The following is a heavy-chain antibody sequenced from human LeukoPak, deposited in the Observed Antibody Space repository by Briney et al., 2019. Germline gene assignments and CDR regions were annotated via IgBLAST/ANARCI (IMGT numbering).Heavy chain of an antibody. Sequence: SETPSLTCTVSGGSISSGDYYWSWIRQPPGKGLEWIGYIYYSGSTYYNPSLKSRVTISVDTSKNQFSLKLSSVTAADTAVYYCAREPTVVTGAFDIWGQGTMVTVSS. CDR2: IYYSGST. V-gene: IGHV4-30-4*08. D-gene: IGHD4-23*01. CDR1: GGSISSGDYY. CDR3: AREPTVVTGAFDI. J-gene: IGHJ3*02.